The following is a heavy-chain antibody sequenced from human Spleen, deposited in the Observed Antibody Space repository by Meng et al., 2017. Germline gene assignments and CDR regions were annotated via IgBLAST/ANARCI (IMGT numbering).Heavy chain of an antibody. V-gene: IGHV4-31*01. Sequence: QVQLQESGPGLVKPSQTLSLTCTVSGGSISSGGYYWNWIRQHPGKGLEWIGHMYYSGSTYYNPSLKSLVTISVDTSKNQFSLKLSSVTAADTAVYYCARVTTVTDIYFDYWGQGTLVTVSS. CDR2: MYYSGST. CDR1: GGSISSGGYY. J-gene: IGHJ4*02. CDR3: ARVTTVTDIYFDY. D-gene: IGHD4-17*01.